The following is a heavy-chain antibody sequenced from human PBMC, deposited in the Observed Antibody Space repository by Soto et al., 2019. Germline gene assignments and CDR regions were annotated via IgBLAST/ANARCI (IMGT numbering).Heavy chain of an antibody. CDR3: ARSYSWSPFDAFDI. CDR2: IIPIFGTA. J-gene: IGHJ3*02. D-gene: IGHD1-26*01. Sequence: GASVKVSCKASGGTFSSYAISWVRQAPGQGLEWMGGIIPIFGTANYAQKFQGRVTITADESTSTAYMELSSLRSEDTAVYYCARSYSWSPFDAFDIWGQGTMVTVSS. V-gene: IGHV1-69*13. CDR1: GGTFSSYA.